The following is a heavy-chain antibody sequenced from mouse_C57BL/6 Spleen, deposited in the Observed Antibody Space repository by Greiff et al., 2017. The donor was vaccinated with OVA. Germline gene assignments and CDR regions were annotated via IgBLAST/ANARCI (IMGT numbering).Heavy chain of an antibody. CDR1: GYAFSSSW. D-gene: IGHD1-1*01. J-gene: IGHJ4*01. Sequence: VQLQQSGPELVKPGASVKISCKASGYAFSSSWMNWVKQRPGKGLEWIGRIYPGDGDTNYNGKFKGKATLTADKSSSTAYMQLSSLTSEDSAVYFCARTYYYGSSRAMDYWGQGTSVTVSS. CDR3: ARTYYYGSSRAMDY. CDR2: IYPGDGDT. V-gene: IGHV1-82*01.